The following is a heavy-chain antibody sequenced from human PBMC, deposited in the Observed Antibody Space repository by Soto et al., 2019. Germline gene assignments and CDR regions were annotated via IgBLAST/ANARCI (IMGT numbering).Heavy chain of an antibody. J-gene: IGHJ6*02. CDR2: ISGSGGST. V-gene: IGHV3-23*01. Sequence: PGGSLRLSCAASGFTFSSYAMSWIRQAPGKGLEWVSAISGSGGSTYYADSVKGRFTISRDNSKNTLYLQMNSLRAEDTAVYYCAKAPVINPYYYYYGMDVWGQGTTVTVSS. CDR3: AKAPVINPYYYYYGMDV. CDR1: GFTFSSYA. D-gene: IGHD3-22*01.